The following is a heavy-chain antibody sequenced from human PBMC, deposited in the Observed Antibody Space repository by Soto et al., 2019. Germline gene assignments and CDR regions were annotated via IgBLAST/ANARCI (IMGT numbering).Heavy chain of an antibody. CDR2: IYYSGST. V-gene: IGHV4-59*01. D-gene: IGHD2-2*01. Sequence: SETLSLTCTVSGGSISSYYWSWIRQPPGKGLEWIGYIYYSGSTNYNPSLKSRVTISVDTSKNQFSLKLSSVTAADTAVYHCARGGGCSSTSCRRNWFDPWGQGTLVTVSS. CDR3: ARGGGCSSTSCRRNWFDP. J-gene: IGHJ5*02. CDR1: GGSISSYY.